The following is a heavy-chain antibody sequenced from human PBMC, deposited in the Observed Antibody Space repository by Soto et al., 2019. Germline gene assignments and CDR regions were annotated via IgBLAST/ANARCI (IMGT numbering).Heavy chain of an antibody. Sequence: QVQLVESGGGVVQPGRSLRLSCAASGFTFSSYGMHWVRQAPGKGLEWVAVISYDGSNKYYADSVKGRFTISRDNSKNPLYLQMNSLRAEETAIYYCAKERMEQYQLLPFFDYWGQGTLVTVSS. D-gene: IGHD2-2*01. CDR3: AKERMEQYQLLPFFDY. CDR2: ISYDGSNK. J-gene: IGHJ4*02. V-gene: IGHV3-30*18. CDR1: GFTFSSYG.